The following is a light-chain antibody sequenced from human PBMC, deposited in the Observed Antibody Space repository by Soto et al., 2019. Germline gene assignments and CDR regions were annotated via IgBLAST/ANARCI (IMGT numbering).Light chain of an antibody. Sequence: EIVLTQSPATLSLSPGERATLSCRASQSVSSYLAWYQQKPCQAPRLLIYDASNRATDIPARFSGSGSGTEFTLTISSLEPEDFAVYYCQQRSNWPTFGQGTRLEIK. V-gene: IGKV3-11*01. CDR2: DAS. CDR3: QQRSNWPT. CDR1: QSVSSY. J-gene: IGKJ5*01.